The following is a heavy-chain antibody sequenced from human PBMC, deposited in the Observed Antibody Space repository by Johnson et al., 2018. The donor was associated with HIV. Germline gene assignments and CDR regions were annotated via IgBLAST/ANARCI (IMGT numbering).Heavy chain of an antibody. D-gene: IGHD3-10*01. Sequence: VQLVESGGGLIQPGGSLRLSCAASGFTVSSNYMSWVRQAPGKGLEWVSGINWNGGSTGYADSVKGRFTISRDNAKNSLYLQMNSLRAEDTALYYCARRVVRGDAFDIWGQGTMVTVSS. J-gene: IGHJ3*02. V-gene: IGHV3-20*04. CDR2: INWNGGST. CDR1: GFTVSSNY. CDR3: ARRVVRGDAFDI.